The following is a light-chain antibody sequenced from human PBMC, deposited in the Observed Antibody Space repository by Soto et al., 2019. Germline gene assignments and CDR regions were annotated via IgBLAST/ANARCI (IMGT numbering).Light chain of an antibody. CDR3: QQYGSSPPYT. V-gene: IGKV3-20*01. Sequence: EVVLTQSPGTLSLSPGERATLSCRASQTVSNNYLAWYQQKPGQAPRLLIFGSSDRATGIPDRFSGSGAGTDFTITTSRLEPEDFAVYYCQQYGSSPPYTFGQGTKLEIK. CDR1: QTVSNNY. CDR2: GSS. J-gene: IGKJ2*01.